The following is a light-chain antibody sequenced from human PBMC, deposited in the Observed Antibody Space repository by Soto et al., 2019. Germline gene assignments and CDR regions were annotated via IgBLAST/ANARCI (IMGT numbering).Light chain of an antibody. CDR1: QSVNSD. V-gene: IGKV3-15*01. CDR3: QQYNNWPPIT. J-gene: IGKJ4*01. CDR2: GAS. Sequence: QSASTVSLYKGERGTLSCRASQSVNSDLAWYQQKPGQAPRLLLYGASTRATGIPARFSGSGSGTELTLTISGLQSEDFAVYYCQQYNNWPPITFGGGTKVDI.